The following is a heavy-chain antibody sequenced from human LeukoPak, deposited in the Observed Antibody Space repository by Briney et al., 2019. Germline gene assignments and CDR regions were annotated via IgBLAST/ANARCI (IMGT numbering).Heavy chain of an antibody. Sequence: GGSLRLSCAASGFTFSSYSMNWVRQAPGKGLEWVSSLSTSSSYIYYADSVKGRFTIYMDNAKNSLYLQMNSLRAEDTAVYYCARDSQAYCSGGSCSMFDYWGQGTLVTVSS. D-gene: IGHD2-15*01. CDR3: ARDSQAYCSGGSCSMFDY. V-gene: IGHV3-21*01. CDR1: GFTFSSYS. J-gene: IGHJ4*02. CDR2: LSTSSSYI.